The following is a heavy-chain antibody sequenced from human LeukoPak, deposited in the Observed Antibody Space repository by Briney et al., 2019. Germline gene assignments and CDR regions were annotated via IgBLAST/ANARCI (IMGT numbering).Heavy chain of an antibody. CDR3: ARGAVWSGYYDYYYGMDV. J-gene: IGHJ6*02. Sequence: ASVKVSCKASGYTFTSYDINWVRQAPGQGLEWMGWMNPNSGNTGYAQKFQGRVTMTRNTSISTAYMELSSLRSEDTAVYYCARGAVWSGYYDYYYGMDVWGQGTTVTVSS. D-gene: IGHD3-3*01. CDR1: GYTFTSYD. CDR2: MNPNSGNT. V-gene: IGHV1-8*01.